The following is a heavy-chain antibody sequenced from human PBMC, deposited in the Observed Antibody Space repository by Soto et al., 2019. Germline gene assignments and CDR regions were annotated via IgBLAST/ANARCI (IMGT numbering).Heavy chain of an antibody. CDR1: GYTFTSYY. CDR2: INPSGGST. V-gene: IGHV1-46*01. CDR3: AREGLGYCSSTSCYYPYSSGWPFGY. J-gene: IGHJ4*02. Sequence: GASVKVSCKASGYTFTSYYMHWVRQAPGQGLEWMGIINPSGGSTSYAQKFQGRVTMTRDTSTSTVYMELSSLRSEDTAVYYCAREGLGYCSSTSCYYPYSSGWPFGYWGQGTLVTVSS. D-gene: IGHD2-2*01.